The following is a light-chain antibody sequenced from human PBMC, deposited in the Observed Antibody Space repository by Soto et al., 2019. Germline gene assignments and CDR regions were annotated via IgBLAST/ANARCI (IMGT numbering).Light chain of an antibody. CDR3: QSYDSSLSGYV. Sequence: QPVLTQPPSVSGAPGQRVTISCTGSSSNIGAGYDVHWYQQLPGTAPKLLISGDNYRPSGVPDRFSGSKSGASASLAITGLQAEDEADYYCQSYDSSLSGYVFGTGTKLTVL. CDR1: SSNIGAGYD. CDR2: GDN. V-gene: IGLV1-40*01. J-gene: IGLJ1*01.